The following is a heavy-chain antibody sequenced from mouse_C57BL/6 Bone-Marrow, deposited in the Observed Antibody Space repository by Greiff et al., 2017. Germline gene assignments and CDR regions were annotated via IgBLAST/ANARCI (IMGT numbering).Heavy chain of an antibody. CDR3: ADYDVNY. Sequence: VQLQQSGPVLVKPGASVKMSCKASGYTFTDYYMNWVKQSHGKRLEWIGVINPYNGGPSYNQKFKGKATLTVDKSASTAYMELNSLTSEDSAVYYCADYDVNYWGQGTTLTVSS. CDR1: GYTFTDYY. J-gene: IGHJ2*01. CDR2: INPYNGGP. D-gene: IGHD2-4*01. V-gene: IGHV1-19*01.